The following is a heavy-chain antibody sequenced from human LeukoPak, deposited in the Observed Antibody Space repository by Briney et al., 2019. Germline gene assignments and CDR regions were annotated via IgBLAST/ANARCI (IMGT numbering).Heavy chain of an antibody. V-gene: IGHV3-23*01. Sequence: GGSLRLSCAASGFTFSSYAMNWVRQAPGKGLEWVSATGSTGVSTFYADSVKGRFTVSRDNSKHTLSLQMNSLRADDTAVYYCAKDPGVVPAHYFDYWGQGILVTVSS. J-gene: IGHJ4*02. D-gene: IGHD2-2*01. CDR1: GFTFSSYA. CDR2: TGSTGVST. CDR3: AKDPGVVPAHYFDY.